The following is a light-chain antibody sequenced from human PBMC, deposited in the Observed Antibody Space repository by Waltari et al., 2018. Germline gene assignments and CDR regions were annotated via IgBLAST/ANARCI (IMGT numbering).Light chain of an antibody. CDR3: QHYSSKYT. J-gene: IGKJ2*01. CDR1: QSISSW. Sequence: DIQMTQSPSTLSASVGDRVTITCRASQSISSWLAWYQQKPGKVPKLLIYKASTLESGVPSRFSGTGSGTDFTLTISSLQPDDFATYYCQHYSSKYTFGQGTKLEIK. CDR2: KAS. V-gene: IGKV1-5*03.